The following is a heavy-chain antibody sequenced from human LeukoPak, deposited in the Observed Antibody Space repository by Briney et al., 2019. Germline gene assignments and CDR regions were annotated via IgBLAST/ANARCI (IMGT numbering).Heavy chain of an antibody. Sequence: PSETLSLTCTVSGGSISSSSYYWGWIRQPPGKGLEWIGYIYTSGSTSYNPSLKSRVTISLDTSKNQFSLMLSSVTAADTAMYYCARGYYYDTSGYPDSFDIWGQGTMVTVSS. J-gene: IGHJ3*02. V-gene: IGHV4-61*05. D-gene: IGHD3-22*01. CDR3: ARGYYYDTSGYPDSFDI. CDR1: GGSISSSSYY. CDR2: IYTSGST.